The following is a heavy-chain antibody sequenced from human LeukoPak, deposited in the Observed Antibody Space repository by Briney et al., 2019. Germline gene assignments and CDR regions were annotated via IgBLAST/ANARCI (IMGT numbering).Heavy chain of an antibody. CDR3: ARGLSGWYLYYFDY. J-gene: IGHJ4*02. Sequence: GGSPRLSCAASGFTFSSYEMNWVRQAPGKGLEWVSYISTSHSTIYYADSVKGRFTISRDNAKNSLYLQMNSLRAEDTAVYYCARGLSGWYLYYFDYWGQGTLVTVSS. CDR1: GFTFSSYE. D-gene: IGHD6-19*01. CDR2: ISTSHSTI. V-gene: IGHV3-48*03.